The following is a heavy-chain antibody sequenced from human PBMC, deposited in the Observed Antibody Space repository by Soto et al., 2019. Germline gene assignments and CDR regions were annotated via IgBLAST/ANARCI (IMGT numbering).Heavy chain of an antibody. CDR1: GFTFSSYG. J-gene: IGHJ3*02. CDR2: IWYDGSNK. D-gene: IGHD4-17*01. Sequence: GGSLRLSCAASGFTFSSYGMHWVRQAPGKGLEWVAVIWYDGSNKYYADSVKGRFTISRDNSKNTLYLQMNSLRAEDTAVYYCARDPTVTTPLSAFDIWGQGTMVTVSS. V-gene: IGHV3-33*01. CDR3: ARDPTVTTPLSAFDI.